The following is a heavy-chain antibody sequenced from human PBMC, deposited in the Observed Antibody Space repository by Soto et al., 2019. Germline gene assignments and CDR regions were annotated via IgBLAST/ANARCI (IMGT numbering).Heavy chain of an antibody. CDR3: ARGDYYYDSSGPRPDAFDI. D-gene: IGHD3-22*01. Sequence: SVKVSCKASGGTFSSYAISWVRQAPGQGLEWMGGIIPIFGTANYAQKFQGRVTITADESTSTAYMELSSLRSEDTAVYYCARGDYYYDSSGPRPDAFDIWGQATMVTVSS. CDR2: IIPIFGTA. V-gene: IGHV1-69*13. J-gene: IGHJ3*02. CDR1: GGTFSSYA.